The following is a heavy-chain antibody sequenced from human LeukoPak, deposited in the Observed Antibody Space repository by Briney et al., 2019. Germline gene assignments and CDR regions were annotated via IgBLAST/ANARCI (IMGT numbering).Heavy chain of an antibody. Sequence: PGGSLRLSCAASGFSFSSYAMSWVRQAPGKGLEWVSGISGSGGSTYYADSVKGRFTISRDNSKNTLYLQMNSLRAEDTAVYYCAKDNYDFWSGSDVWGQGTTVTVSS. CDR1: GFSFSSYA. D-gene: IGHD3-3*01. CDR2: ISGSGGST. V-gene: IGHV3-23*01. CDR3: AKDNYDFWSGSDV. J-gene: IGHJ6*02.